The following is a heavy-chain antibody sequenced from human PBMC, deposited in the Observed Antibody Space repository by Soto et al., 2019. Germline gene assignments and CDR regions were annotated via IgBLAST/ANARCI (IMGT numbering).Heavy chain of an antibody. D-gene: IGHD3-9*01. Sequence: VASVKVSCKASGYIFTGYYIQWVRQAPGQGLEWMGWINTKTGGTQYAQKFQGRVTMTRDTSINTAYMEVSRLRSDDTAVYYCATDKVAFDMWGQGTMVTVSS. CDR2: INTKTGGT. J-gene: IGHJ3*02. V-gene: IGHV1-2*02. CDR3: ATDKVAFDM. CDR1: GYIFTGYY.